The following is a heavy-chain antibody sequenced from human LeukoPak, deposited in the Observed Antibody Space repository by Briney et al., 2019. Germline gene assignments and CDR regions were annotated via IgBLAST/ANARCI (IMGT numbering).Heavy chain of an antibody. J-gene: IGHJ4*02. Sequence: PGGSLRLSCSASGFTFSGYAMHWVRQAPGKGLEYVSAISTNGGSTYYADSAKGRFTISRDNSKNTLYLQMSSLRAEDTAVYYCVTFSSGGSVFDYWGQGTLVTVS. CDR3: VTFSSGGSVFDY. V-gene: IGHV3-64D*09. CDR2: ISTNGGST. CDR1: GFTFSGYA. D-gene: IGHD6-25*01.